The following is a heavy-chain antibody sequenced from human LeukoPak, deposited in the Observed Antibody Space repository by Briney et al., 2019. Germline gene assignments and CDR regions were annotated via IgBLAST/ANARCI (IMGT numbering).Heavy chain of an antibody. CDR3: ARDYSIAVAGNNYYYYGMDV. CDR2: INANTGIP. J-gene: IGHJ6*02. D-gene: IGHD6-19*01. CDR1: GYCLSGYA. V-gene: IGHV7-4-1*02. Sequence: GASVKVSCKASGYCLSGYAMTWVRQAPGQGLEWMGRINANTGIPTYAQAFTGRFVFSLDTSVSTAYLQISSLKADDTAFYYCARDYSIAVAGNNYYYYGMDVWGQGTTVTVSS.